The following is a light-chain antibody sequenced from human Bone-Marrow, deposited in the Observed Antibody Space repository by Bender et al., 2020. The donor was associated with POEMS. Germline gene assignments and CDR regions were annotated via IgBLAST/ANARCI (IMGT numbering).Light chain of an antibody. V-gene: IGLV3-1*01. CDR1: KLGDKY. J-gene: IGLJ3*02. CDR2: QNS. Sequence: SYELTQPPSVSVSPGQTASITCFGDKLGDKYIYWYQQTSGQSPVMVIFQNSERPSGIPERFSGSSSGNTATLTISGTQALDEADYYCSAWDDSLSGWVFGGGTKLTVL. CDR3: SAWDDSLSGWV.